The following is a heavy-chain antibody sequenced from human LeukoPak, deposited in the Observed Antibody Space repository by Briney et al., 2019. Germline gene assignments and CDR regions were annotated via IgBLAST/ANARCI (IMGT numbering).Heavy chain of an antibody. J-gene: IGHJ4*02. Sequence: SETLSLTCDVSGGSIGSGPHSWNWLRQPPGKGLEWIGYIFHTGSASYNPSLKTRVTMSIDGPRNQFSLILRSVTAADTALYXXXXXXXXXXXXXXXXXXXXXXXXVXPASLKRERHYFFDYWGQGTLATVSS. CDR1: GGSIGSGPHS. CDR3: XXXXXXXXXXXXXXXXXXXXXXVXPASLKRERHYFFDY. V-gene: IGHV4-30-2*01. CDR2: IFHTGSA. D-gene: IGHD1-26*01.